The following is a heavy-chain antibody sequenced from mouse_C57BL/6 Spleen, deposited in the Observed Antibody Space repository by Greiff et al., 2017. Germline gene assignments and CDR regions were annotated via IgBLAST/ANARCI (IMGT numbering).Heavy chain of an antibody. V-gene: IGHV5-6*02. Sequence: DVKLVESGGDLVKPGGSLKLSCAASGFTFSSYGMSWVRQTPDKRLEWVATISSGGSYTYYPDSVKGRFTISRDNAKNTLYLQMSSLKSEDTAMYYCARQEVLREAGAMDYWGQGTSVTVSS. D-gene: IGHD1-1*01. J-gene: IGHJ4*01. CDR3: ARQEVLREAGAMDY. CDR2: ISSGGSYT. CDR1: GFTFSSYG.